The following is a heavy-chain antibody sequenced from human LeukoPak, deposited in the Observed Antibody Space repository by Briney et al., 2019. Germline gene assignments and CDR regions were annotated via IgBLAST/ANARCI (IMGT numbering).Heavy chain of an antibody. V-gene: IGHV3-30-3*01. CDR2: ISYDGNNK. D-gene: IGHD2-2*02. CDR3: ARGVRGDCSSTSCYTLYYYYYMDV. Sequence: GGSLRLSCAASGFTFSSYAMHWVRQAPGKGLEWVTIISYDGNNKYYADSVKGRFTISRDNSKNTLYLQMNSLRAEDTAVYFCARGVRGDCSSTSCYTLYYYYYMDVWGKGTTVTVSS. J-gene: IGHJ6*03. CDR1: GFTFSSYA.